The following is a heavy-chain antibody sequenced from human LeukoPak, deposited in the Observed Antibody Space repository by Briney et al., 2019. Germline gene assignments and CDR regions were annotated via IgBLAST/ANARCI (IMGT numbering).Heavy chain of an antibody. CDR2: IKSKADGETI. CDR1: GFTFSSFG. D-gene: IGHD1-20*01. J-gene: IGHJ4*02. CDR3: STLTSRGLSDS. Sequence: GGSLRLSCVGSGFTFSSFGMSWVRQAPGKGLEWVGRIKSKADGETIDYAAPVKGRFTFSRDDSKNMLYLQMNSLKSEDTAVYYCSTLTSRGLSDSWGQGTLVTVSS. V-gene: IGHV3-15*01.